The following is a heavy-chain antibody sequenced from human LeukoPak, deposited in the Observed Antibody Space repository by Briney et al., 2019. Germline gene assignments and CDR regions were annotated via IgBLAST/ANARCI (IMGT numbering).Heavy chain of an antibody. Sequence: SETLSLTCAVYGGSFSGYYWSWIRQPPGKGLEWIGEIHHSGSTTYNPSLKSRVTISVDTSKNQFSLKLSSVTAADTAVYYCARDSEWGLLRSDYWGQGTLVTVSS. V-gene: IGHV4-34*01. J-gene: IGHJ4*02. D-gene: IGHD1-26*01. CDR3: ARDSEWGLLRSDY. CDR1: GGSFSGYY. CDR2: IHHSGST.